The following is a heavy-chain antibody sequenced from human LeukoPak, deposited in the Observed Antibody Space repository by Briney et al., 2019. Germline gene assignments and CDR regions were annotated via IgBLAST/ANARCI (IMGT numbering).Heavy chain of an antibody. CDR1: GGSISSSGYY. V-gene: IGHV4-39*02. D-gene: IGHD5-18*01. CDR2: IYYSGSA. CDR3: ASAWIQLWLGAFDI. Sequence: SETLSLTCTVSGGSISSSGYYWGWIRQPPGKELEWIETIYYSGSAYYNPSLKSQLTISVDTSKNHLSLKLSSVTAADTAVYYCASAWIQLWLGAFDIWGQGTMVTVSS. J-gene: IGHJ3*02.